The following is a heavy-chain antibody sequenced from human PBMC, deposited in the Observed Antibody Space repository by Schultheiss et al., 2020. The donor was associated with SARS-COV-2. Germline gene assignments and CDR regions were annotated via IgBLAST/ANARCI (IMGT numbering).Heavy chain of an antibody. V-gene: IGHV1-69*04. D-gene: IGHD1-7*01. Sequence: SVKVSCKASGYTFTSYAISWVRQAPGQGLEWMGRIIPILGIANYAQKFQGRVTITADKSTSTAYMELSSLRSEDTAVYYCAREGGSITGTTGFYWGQGTLVTVSS. CDR2: IIPILGIA. CDR1: GYTFTSYA. J-gene: IGHJ4*02. CDR3: AREGGSITGTTGFY.